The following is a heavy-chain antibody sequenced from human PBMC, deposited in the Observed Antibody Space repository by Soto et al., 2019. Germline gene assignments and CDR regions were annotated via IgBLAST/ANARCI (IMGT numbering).Heavy chain of an antibody. J-gene: IGHJ4*02. Sequence: GGSLSLSCAASGFTFSSYGMHWVRQAPGKGLEWVAVISYDGSNKYYADSVKGRFTISRDNSKNTLYLQMNSLRAEDTAVYYCAKDQIVGATTPIDYWGQGTLVTVSS. D-gene: IGHD1-26*01. CDR3: AKDQIVGATTPIDY. CDR1: GFTFSSYG. V-gene: IGHV3-30*18. CDR2: ISYDGSNK.